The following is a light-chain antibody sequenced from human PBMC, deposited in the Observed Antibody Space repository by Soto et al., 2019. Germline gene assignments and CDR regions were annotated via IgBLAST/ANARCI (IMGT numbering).Light chain of an antibody. J-gene: IGLJ3*02. CDR1: SSNIGAGYD. V-gene: IGLV1-40*01. Sequence: QSVLTQPPLVSGAPGQRVTISCTGSSSNIGAGYDVHWYQQLPGTAPKLLIYGNNNRPSGVPDRFSGSKSGTSASLAITGLQAEDEADYYCQSYDISLSGWVFGGGTKVTVL. CDR3: QSYDISLSGWV. CDR2: GNN.